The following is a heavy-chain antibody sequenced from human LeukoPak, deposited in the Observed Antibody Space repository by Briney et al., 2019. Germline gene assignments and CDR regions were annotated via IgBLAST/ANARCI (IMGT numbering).Heavy chain of an antibody. CDR3: ARDRGYCSGGSCYLGAFDI. CDR1: GFTFSSYS. Sequence: GGSLRLSCAASGFTFSSYSMNWVRQAPGKGLEWVSSISSSSSYIYYADSVKGRFTISRDNAKNSLYLQMNSLRAEDTALYYCARDRGYCSGGSCYLGAFDIWGQGTMVTVSS. J-gene: IGHJ3*02. D-gene: IGHD2-15*01. CDR2: ISSSSSYI. V-gene: IGHV3-21*04.